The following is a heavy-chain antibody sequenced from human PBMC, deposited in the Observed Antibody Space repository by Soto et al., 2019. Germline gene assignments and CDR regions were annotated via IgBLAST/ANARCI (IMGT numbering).Heavy chain of an antibody. J-gene: IGHJ5*02. CDR3: AKDKGPYSSSWYVNWFDP. CDR2: ISGSGGST. CDR1: GFTFSSYA. V-gene: IGHV3-23*01. Sequence: EVQLLESRGGLVQPGGSLRLSCAASGFTFSSYAMSWVRQAPGKGLEWVSAISGSGGSTYYADSVKGRFTISRDNSKNTLYLQMNSLRAEDTAVYYCAKDKGPYSSSWYVNWFDPWGQGTLVTVSS. D-gene: IGHD6-13*01.